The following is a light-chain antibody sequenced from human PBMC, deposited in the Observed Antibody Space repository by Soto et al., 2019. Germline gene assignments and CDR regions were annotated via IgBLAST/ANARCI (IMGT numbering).Light chain of an antibody. Sequence: DIQMTQSPSTLSASVGDRVTITCQAIQSISSWLAWYQQKPGKAPKLLIYKASSLESGVPSRFSGSGSGTEFTLTISSLQPDDFATYYCQQYNSYSPYTFGRGTKVDIK. J-gene: IGKJ2*01. V-gene: IGKV1-5*03. CDR2: KAS. CDR1: QSISSW. CDR3: QQYNSYSPYT.